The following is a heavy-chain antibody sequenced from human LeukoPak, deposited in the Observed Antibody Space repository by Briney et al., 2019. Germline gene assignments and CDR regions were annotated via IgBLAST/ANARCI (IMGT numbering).Heavy chain of an antibody. V-gene: IGHV3-66*01. CDR1: GFTVSSNF. CDR2: IYSGGIT. Sequence: QPGGSLRLSCAASGFTVSSNFMSWVRQAPGKGLEWVSAIYSGGITYYADSVKGRFTNSRDNSKNTLYLQMNSLRVEDTAVYYCAVYCSGGSCFRNWGQGTLVTVSS. CDR3: AVYCSGGSCFRN. D-gene: IGHD2-15*01. J-gene: IGHJ4*02.